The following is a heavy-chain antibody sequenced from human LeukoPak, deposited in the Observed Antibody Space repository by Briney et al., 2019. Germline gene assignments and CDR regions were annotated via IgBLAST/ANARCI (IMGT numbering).Heavy chain of an antibody. CDR1: GGSISSYY. CDR3: ARDSAYDILTGYSYNWFDP. V-gene: IGHV4-59*01. J-gene: IGHJ5*02. CDR2: IYYSGST. D-gene: IGHD3-9*01. Sequence: SETLSLTCTVSGGSISSYYWSWIRQPAGKGLEWIGYIYYSGSTNYNPSLKSRVTISVDTSKNQFSLKLSSVTVADTAVYYCARDSAYDILTGYSYNWFDPWGQGTLVTVSS.